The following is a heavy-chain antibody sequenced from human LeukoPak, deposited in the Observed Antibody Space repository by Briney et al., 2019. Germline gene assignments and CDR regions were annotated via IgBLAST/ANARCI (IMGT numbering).Heavy chain of an antibody. CDR1: GLTFSSYA. J-gene: IGHJ4*02. Sequence: GGSLRLSCAASGLTFSSYAIHWVRQAPGKGLEWVAIISYDGSNKYYADSVKGRFTISRDNSKNTLYLQMDSLRAEDTAVYYCARVGSGWLIDYWGQGTLVTVSS. CDR2: ISYDGSNK. CDR3: ARVGSGWLIDY. V-gene: IGHV3-30-3*01. D-gene: IGHD6-19*01.